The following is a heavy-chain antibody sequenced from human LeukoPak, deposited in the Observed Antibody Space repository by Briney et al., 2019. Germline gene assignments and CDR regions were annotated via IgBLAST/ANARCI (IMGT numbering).Heavy chain of an antibody. V-gene: IGHV3-21*01. CDR2: ISSSSSYI. CDR1: RFTFSSYS. J-gene: IGHJ3*02. Sequence: GGSLSLSCAVSRFTFSSYSMNWVRQAPGKGLEWVSSISSSSSYIYYADSVKGRFTISRDNAKNSLYLQMNSLRAEDTAVYYCARLGGSPYWSAFDIWGQGTMVTVSS. D-gene: IGHD2-15*01. CDR3: ARLGGSPYWSAFDI.